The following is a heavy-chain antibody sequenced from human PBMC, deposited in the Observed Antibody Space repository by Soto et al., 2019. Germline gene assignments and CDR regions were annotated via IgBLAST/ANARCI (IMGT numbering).Heavy chain of an antibody. D-gene: IGHD1-26*01. V-gene: IGHV4-39*01. CDR1: TRSISSSSYY. Sequence: SETRSLTCTLSTRSISSSSYYWAWIRHTPGKGLEWIGSIYYSGSTYYNPSLKSRVTIAVDTSKNQFSLKLSSVTAADTAVYYCASGWGGSYPLPFLAWFDPWGQGTLVTVSS. CDR2: IYYSGST. J-gene: IGHJ5*02. CDR3: ASGWGGSYPLPFLAWFDP.